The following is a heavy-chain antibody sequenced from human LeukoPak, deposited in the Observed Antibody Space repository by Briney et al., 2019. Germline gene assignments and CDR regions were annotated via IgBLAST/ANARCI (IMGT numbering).Heavy chain of an antibody. D-gene: IGHD3-16*01. CDR2: ISGYNTYT. CDR1: NNTLSNNG. J-gene: IGHJ3*01. Sequence: ASVKVSCKASNNTLSNNGITWVRQAPGQGLKWMGWISGYNTYTTYAQKFQDRVTMTKDTSTSTAYMEMRSLRSDDTAIYYCARVRLVWGMETFDLWGQGTMVTVSS. V-gene: IGHV1-18*01. CDR3: ARVRLVWGMETFDL.